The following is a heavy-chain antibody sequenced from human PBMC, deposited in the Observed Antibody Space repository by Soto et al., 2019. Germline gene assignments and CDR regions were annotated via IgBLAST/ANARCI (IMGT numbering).Heavy chain of an antibody. CDR2: INSDGSST. J-gene: IGHJ6*02. D-gene: IGHD3-3*01. CDR3: ARIDFWSGMDV. V-gene: IGHV3-74*01. Sequence: VGSLRLSCAASGFTFKNYWMNWVRQAPGKGLVWVSRINSDGSSTNYADSVRGRFTISRDNARNTLYLQLTSLRTEDTAVYYCARIDFWSGMDVWGRGTTVTVSS. CDR1: GFTFKNYW.